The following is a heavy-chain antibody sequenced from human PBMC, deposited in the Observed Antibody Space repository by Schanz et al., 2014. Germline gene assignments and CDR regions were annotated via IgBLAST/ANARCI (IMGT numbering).Heavy chain of an antibody. J-gene: IGHJ3*02. CDR2: ISRDGTTS. Sequence: EVQLVESGGGLVQSGRSLRLSCTGSGFTFGDYAMSWVRQAPGKGLEWLSYISRDGTTSYYADSVKGRFTISRDNAKNSLYLEMTSLRGEDTAVYYCARVLYSTGGPDDAFDIWGQGTMVTVSS. CDR1: GFTFGDYA. CDR3: ARVLYSTGGPDDAFDI. V-gene: IGHV3-48*03. D-gene: IGHD2-15*01.